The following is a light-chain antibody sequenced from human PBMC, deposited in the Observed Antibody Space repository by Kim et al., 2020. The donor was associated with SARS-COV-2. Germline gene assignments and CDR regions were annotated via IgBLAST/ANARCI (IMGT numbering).Light chain of an antibody. CDR3: NSRDSNDNVV. J-gene: IGLJ2*01. Sequence: VALGQTDRITCQGDSLRSSYATWYQQKPGQAPILVIYGKNNRPSGIPDRFSGSSSGNTASLTITGTQAGDEADYYCNSRDSNDNVVFGGGTKLTVL. CDR2: GKN. V-gene: IGLV3-19*01. CDR1: SLRSSY.